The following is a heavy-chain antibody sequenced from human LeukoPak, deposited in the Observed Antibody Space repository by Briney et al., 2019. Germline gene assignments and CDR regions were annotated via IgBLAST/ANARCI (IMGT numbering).Heavy chain of an antibody. D-gene: IGHD6-19*01. CDR3: ARDRGYSSGWYDY. Sequence: SVKVSCKASGGTFSSYAISWVRQAPGQGLGWMGGIIPIFGTANYAQKFQGRVTITADESTSTAYMELSSLRSEDTAVYYCARDRGYSSGWYDYWGQGTLVTVSS. CDR2: IIPIFGTA. CDR1: GGTFSSYA. J-gene: IGHJ4*02. V-gene: IGHV1-69*13.